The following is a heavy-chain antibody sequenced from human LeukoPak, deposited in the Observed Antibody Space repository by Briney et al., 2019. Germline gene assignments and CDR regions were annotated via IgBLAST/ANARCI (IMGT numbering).Heavy chain of an antibody. CDR1: GFTVSSNY. CDR3: ASAYYYDSSGAFDI. CDR2: IYSGGST. J-gene: IGHJ3*02. Sequence: GGSLRLSCAASGFTVSSNYMSWVRQAPGKGLEWVSVIYSGGSTYYADSVKGRFTISRDNSKNTLYLQMNSLRAEDTAVYYCASAYYYDSSGAFDIWGQGTMVTVSS. D-gene: IGHD3-22*01. V-gene: IGHV3-66*01.